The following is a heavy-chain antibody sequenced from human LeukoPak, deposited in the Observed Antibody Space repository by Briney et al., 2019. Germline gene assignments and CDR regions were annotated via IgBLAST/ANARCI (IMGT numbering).Heavy chain of an antibody. CDR2: ISYDGSNK. CDR1: GFTFSSYA. Sequence: GGSLRLSCAASGFTFSSYAMHWVRQAPGKGLEWVAVISYDGSNKYYADSVKGRFTISRDNSKSTLYLQMNSLRAEDTAVYYCARLRSYFDYWGQGTLVTVSS. D-gene: IGHD4-17*01. J-gene: IGHJ4*02. V-gene: IGHV3-30*04. CDR3: ARLRSYFDY.